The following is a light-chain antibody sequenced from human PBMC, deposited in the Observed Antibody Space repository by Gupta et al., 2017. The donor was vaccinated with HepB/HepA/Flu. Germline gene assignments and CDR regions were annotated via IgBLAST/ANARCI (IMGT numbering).Light chain of an antibody. CDR3: YSTDSGGYHGV. CDR2: DDT. Sequence: SYELTQPPSVSVSPGQTARITCSGDSLPEKSAFWYKQKSGQAPVLVISDDTKRPSGIPERFSGSSSGTVANLTISGAQVEDEGDDDGYSTDSGGYHGVFGTGTKVTVL. CDR1: SLPEKS. V-gene: IGLV3-10*01. J-gene: IGLJ1*01.